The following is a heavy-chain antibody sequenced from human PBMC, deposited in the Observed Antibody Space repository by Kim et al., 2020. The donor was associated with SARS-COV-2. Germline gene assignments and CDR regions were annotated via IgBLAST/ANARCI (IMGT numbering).Heavy chain of an antibody. J-gene: IGHJ5*02. CDR1: GGSISSYY. CDR3: ARFTVVAAAHNWFDP. V-gene: IGHV4-59*01. D-gene: IGHD6-13*01. CDR2: IYYSGST. Sequence: SETLSLTCTVSGGSISSYYWSWIRQPPGKGLEWIGYIYYSGSTNYNPSLKSRVTISVDTSKNQFSLKLSSVTAADTAVYYCARFTVVAAAHNWFDPWGQGTLVTVSS.